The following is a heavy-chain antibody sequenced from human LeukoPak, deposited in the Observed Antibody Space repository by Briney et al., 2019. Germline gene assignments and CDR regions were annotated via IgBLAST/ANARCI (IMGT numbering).Heavy chain of an antibody. J-gene: IGHJ4*02. CDR2: IYHSGST. CDR3: ARVSGYCSSTSCYYFDY. CDR1: GYSISSGYY. V-gene: IGHV4-38-2*02. D-gene: IGHD2-2*01. Sequence: PSETLSLTCTVSGYSISSGYYWGWIRQPPGKGLEWIGSIYHSGSTYYNPSLKSRVTISVDTSKNQFSLKLSSVTAADTAVYYCARVSGYCSSTSCYYFDYWGQGTLVTVSS.